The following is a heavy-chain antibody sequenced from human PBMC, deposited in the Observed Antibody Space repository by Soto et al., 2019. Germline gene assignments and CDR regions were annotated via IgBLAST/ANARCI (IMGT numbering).Heavy chain of an antibody. CDR3: ARGSGYYTGILPYYSYYMDV. V-gene: IGHV4-34*01. CDR1: GGSFSGYY. CDR2: INHSGST. D-gene: IGHD3-3*01. J-gene: IGHJ6*03. Sequence: SETLSLTCAVYGGSFSGYYWSWIRQPPGKGLEWIGEINHSGSTNYNPSLKSRVTISVDTSKNQFSLKLSSVTAADTAVYYCARGSGYYTGILPYYSYYMDVWGKGTTVTVSS.